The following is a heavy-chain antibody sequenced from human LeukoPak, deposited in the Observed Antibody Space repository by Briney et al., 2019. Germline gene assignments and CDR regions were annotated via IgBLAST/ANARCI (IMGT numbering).Heavy chain of an antibody. Sequence: ASVKVSCEASGYTFTSYGISWVRQAPGQGLEWMGWISAYNGNTNYAQKLQGRVTMTTDTSTSTAYMELRSLRSDDTAVYYCARDRRTGSSWYNWFDPWGQGTLVTGSS. J-gene: IGHJ5*02. CDR3: ARDRRTGSSWYNWFDP. CDR2: ISAYNGNT. D-gene: IGHD6-13*01. CDR1: GYTFTSYG. V-gene: IGHV1-18*01.